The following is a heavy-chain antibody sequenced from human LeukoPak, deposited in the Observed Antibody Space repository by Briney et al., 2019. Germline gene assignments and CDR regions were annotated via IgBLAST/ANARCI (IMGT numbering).Heavy chain of an antibody. CDR1: GFTFSSYA. CDR3: AKDMRGYYGSGSSN. J-gene: IGHJ4*02. Sequence: GGSLRLSCAASGFTFSSYAMSWVRQAPGKGLGWVSAISGSGGSTYYADSVKGRFTISRDNSKNTLYLQMNSLRAEDTTVYYCAKDMRGYYGSGSSNWGQGTLVTVSS. V-gene: IGHV3-23*01. D-gene: IGHD3-10*01. CDR2: ISGSGGST.